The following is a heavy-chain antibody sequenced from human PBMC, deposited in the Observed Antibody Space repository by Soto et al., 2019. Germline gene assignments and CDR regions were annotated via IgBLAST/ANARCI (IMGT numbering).Heavy chain of an antibody. CDR1: GGSISSSSYY. V-gene: IGHV4-39*07. J-gene: IGHJ4*02. Sequence: PSETLSLTCTVSGGSISSSSYYWGWIRQSPGKGLEWIGSFYYSGSTYYSPSLKSRVTISVDTSKNQFSLRLSSVTAADTAVYYCARDHWTYCGGDCYSSGLDYWGQGTLVTVSS. CDR3: ARDHWTYCGGDCYSSGLDY. CDR2: FYYSGST. D-gene: IGHD2-21*02.